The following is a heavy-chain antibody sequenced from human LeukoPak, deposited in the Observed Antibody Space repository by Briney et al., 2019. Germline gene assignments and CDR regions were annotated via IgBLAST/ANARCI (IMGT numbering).Heavy chain of an antibody. V-gene: IGHV3-48*04. Sequence: GGSLRLSCAASGFTLSSYAMNWVRQAPGKGLEWVSYISSSGSTIYYADSVKGRFTTSRDNAKNSLYLQMNSLRAEDTAVYYCARVSILIVPYYAFDIWGQGTMVTVSS. J-gene: IGHJ3*02. D-gene: IGHD2/OR15-2a*01. CDR2: ISSSGSTI. CDR1: GFTLSSYA. CDR3: ARVSILIVPYYAFDI.